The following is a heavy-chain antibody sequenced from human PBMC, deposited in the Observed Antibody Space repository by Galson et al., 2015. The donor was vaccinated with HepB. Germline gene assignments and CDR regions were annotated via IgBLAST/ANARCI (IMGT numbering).Heavy chain of an antibody. CDR1: GDSVPSRSAA. CDR2: TYYRSKWYN. V-gene: IGHV6-1*01. Sequence: RAISGDSVPSRSAAWNCTRQSPSRGLEWLGRTYYRSKWYNSYAVSVKSRITINPSTTKNQLSLPLNSVTPEDTAIYYCARQLAYCVANTCQIFFDYWGQGTLVTVSS. CDR3: ARQLAYCVANTCQIFFDY. J-gene: IGHJ4*02. D-gene: IGHD2-21*01.